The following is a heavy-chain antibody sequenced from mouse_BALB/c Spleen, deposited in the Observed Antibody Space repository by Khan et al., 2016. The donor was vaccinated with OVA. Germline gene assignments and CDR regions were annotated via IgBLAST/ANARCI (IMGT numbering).Heavy chain of an antibody. CDR2: IYPGTDNT. CDR3: AREEALYYFDY. CDR1: GYNFTSYW. V-gene: IGHV1S132*01. J-gene: IGHJ2*01. D-gene: IGHD3-2*02. Sequence: QVQLKESGAELVRPGASVKLSCKTSGYNFTSYWIHWIQQRSGQGLEWIAKIYPGTDNTYYNEKLKDKATLTADKSSSTAYMQLSSLKSEDSAVYFCAREEALYYFDYWGQGTTLTVSS.